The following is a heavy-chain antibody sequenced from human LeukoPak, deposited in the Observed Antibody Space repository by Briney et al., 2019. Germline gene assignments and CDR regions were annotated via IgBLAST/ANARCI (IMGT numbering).Heavy chain of an antibody. CDR1: GFTVSSNY. CDR2: IYSGGST. J-gene: IGHJ2*01. V-gene: IGHV3-53*01. Sequence: HTGGSLRLSCAASGFTVSSNYMSWVRQAPGKGLEWVSVIYSGGSTYYADSVKGRFTISRDNSKNTLYLQMNSLRAEDTAVYYCARDRGDSGSYSTHPNWYFDLWGRGTLVTVSS. D-gene: IGHD1-26*01. CDR3: ARDRGDSGSYSTHPNWYFDL.